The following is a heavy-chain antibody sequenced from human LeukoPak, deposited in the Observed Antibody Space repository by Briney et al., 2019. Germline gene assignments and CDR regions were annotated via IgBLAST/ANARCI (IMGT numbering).Heavy chain of an antibody. J-gene: IGHJ5*02. V-gene: IGHV4-59*08. CDR1: GGSISSSY. D-gene: IGHD2/OR15-2a*01. CDR3: ALRRLTSAQIIEDNWFDP. Sequence: SETLSLTCSVSGGSISSSYWNWIRQPPGKGLEWIGYFYYSGSTNYNPSLKSRVTISVDTSKNQFSLKLNSVTAADTAVYYCALRRLTSAQIIEDNWFDPWGQGALVTVSS. CDR2: FYYSGST.